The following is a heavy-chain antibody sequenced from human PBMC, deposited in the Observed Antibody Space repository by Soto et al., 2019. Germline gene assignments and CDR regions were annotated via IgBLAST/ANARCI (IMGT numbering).Heavy chain of an antibody. D-gene: IGHD2-2*01. CDR3: TRAPYCSRTSCDWFDP. V-gene: IGHV3-49*03. Sequence: GGSLRLSCTASGFTFGDYAMSWFRQAPGKGLEWVGFIRSRAYGGTTEYAASVKGRFTISRDDSKSIAYLQMNSLKTEDTAVYYCTRAPYCSRTSCDWFDPWGQGTLVTVSS. J-gene: IGHJ5*02. CDR2: IRSRAYGGTT. CDR1: GFTFGDYA.